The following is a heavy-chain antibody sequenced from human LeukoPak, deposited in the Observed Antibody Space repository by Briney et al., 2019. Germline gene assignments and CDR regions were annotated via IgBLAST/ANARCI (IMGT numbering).Heavy chain of an antibody. D-gene: IGHD3-10*01. J-gene: IGHJ4*02. V-gene: IGHV3-11*04. CDR3: ARDRIYYGSGSRFDY. Sequence: GGSLRLSCAASGYTFNDYYMCWLRQAPGKGLEWVSHISRSGTTIYYADSVKGRFTISRDNAKNSLFLQMNSLRAEDTAVYYCARDRIYYGSGSRFDYWGQGTLVTVSS. CDR1: GYTFNDYY. CDR2: ISRSGTTI.